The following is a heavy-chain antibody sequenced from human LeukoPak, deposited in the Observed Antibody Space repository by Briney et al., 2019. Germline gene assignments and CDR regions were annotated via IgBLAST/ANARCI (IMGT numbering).Heavy chain of an antibody. J-gene: IGHJ4*02. CDR1: GFTFSSYW. Sequence: QTGGSLRLSCAASGFTFSSYWMSWVRQAPGKGLEWVANIKQDGSEKYYVDSVKGRITISRDNAKNSLYLQMNSLRAEDTAVYYCARSGDIVVVVAAEYYFDYWGQGTLVTVSS. CDR3: ARSGDIVVVVAAEYYFDY. D-gene: IGHD2-15*01. V-gene: IGHV3-7*01. CDR2: IKQDGSEK.